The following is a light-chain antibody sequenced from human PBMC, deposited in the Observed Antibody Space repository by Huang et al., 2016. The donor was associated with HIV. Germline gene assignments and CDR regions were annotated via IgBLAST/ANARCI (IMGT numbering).Light chain of an antibody. Sequence: EIVLTQSPATLSLSPGESATLSCRASQSVSYFLAWYQQRPGQAPRLLIYDASNRATGIPARFRASGSGTDFTLTISSLEPEDFAVYYCQQRADYLTFGGGTKIEIK. V-gene: IGKV3-11*01. CDR3: QQRADYLT. J-gene: IGKJ4*01. CDR1: QSVSYF. CDR2: DAS.